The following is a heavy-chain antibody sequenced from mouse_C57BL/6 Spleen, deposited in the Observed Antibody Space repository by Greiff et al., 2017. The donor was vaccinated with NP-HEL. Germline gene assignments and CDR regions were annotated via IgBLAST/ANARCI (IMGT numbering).Heavy chain of an antibody. CDR3: ARDYGSSSYWYFDV. V-gene: IGHV1-53*01. D-gene: IGHD1-1*01. CDR1: GYTFTSYW. J-gene: IGHJ1*03. CDR2: INPSNGGT. Sequence: QVQLQQPGTELVKPGASVKLSCKASGYTFTSYWMHWVKQRPGQGLEWIGNINPSNGGTNYNDKFKSTATLTVDKSSSTAYMQLSSLTSEDSAVYYCARDYGSSSYWYFDVWGTGTTVTVSS.